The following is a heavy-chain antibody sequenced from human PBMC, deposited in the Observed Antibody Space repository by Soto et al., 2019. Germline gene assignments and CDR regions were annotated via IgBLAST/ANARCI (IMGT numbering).Heavy chain of an antibody. Sequence: QVQLQESGPGLVKPSETLSLTCTVSGDSIKSYYWSWIRQPPGKGLEWLGYVYHTGSANYDPSLKSRVTXQVRPXXNQSSLKLSSVTVADTAVYYCARADDSSGSDVFDIWGQGTLVTVSS. CDR1: GDSIKSYY. CDR2: VYHTGSA. J-gene: IGHJ3*02. V-gene: IGHV4-59*01. CDR3: ARADDSSGSDVFDI. D-gene: IGHD3-22*01.